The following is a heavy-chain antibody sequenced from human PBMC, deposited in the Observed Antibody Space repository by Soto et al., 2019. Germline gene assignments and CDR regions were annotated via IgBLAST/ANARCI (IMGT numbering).Heavy chain of an antibody. D-gene: IGHD3-22*01. CDR1: GFTFSNYW. CDR3: ARDRVYYDSSGYYQDYGMDV. Sequence: EVQLVESGGGLVQPGGSLRLSCAASGFTFSNYWMHWVRQAPGKGLVWVSRINSDGSSTSYADSVKGRFTITRDNAKNTLYLQMNSLGAEDTAVYYCARDRVYYDSSGYYQDYGMDVWGQGTTVTVSS. CDR2: INSDGSST. V-gene: IGHV3-74*01. J-gene: IGHJ6*02.